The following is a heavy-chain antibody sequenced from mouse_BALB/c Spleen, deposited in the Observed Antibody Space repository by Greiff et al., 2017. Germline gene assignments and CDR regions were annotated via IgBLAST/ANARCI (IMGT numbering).Heavy chain of an antibody. J-gene: IGHJ4*01. CDR3: ARGLHYAMDY. CDR2: INPGSGGT. CDR1: GYAFTNYL. V-gene: IGHV1-54*01. Sequence: VQVVESGAELVRPGTSVKVSCKASGYAFTNYLIEWVKQRPGQGLEWIGVINPGSGGTNYNEKFKGKATLTADKSSSTAYMQLSSLTSDDSAVYFCARGLHYAMDYWGQGTSVTVSS. D-gene: IGHD2-2*01.